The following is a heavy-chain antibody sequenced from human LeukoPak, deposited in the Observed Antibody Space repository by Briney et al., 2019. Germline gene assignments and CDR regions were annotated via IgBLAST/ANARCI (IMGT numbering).Heavy chain of an antibody. CDR1: GVSISSYY. Sequence: SETLSLTCSVSGVSISSYYWSWIGQPPGKGLEGIVYIYYSGSANDNPSLKSRATITVDTYKNQFSVKLSSVTAAETGVYYCASARSGYSYGDQVEPHWFDTWGQGTLVTVSS. V-gene: IGHV4-59*01. CDR3: ASARSGYSYGDQVEPHWFDT. D-gene: IGHD5-18*01. CDR2: IYYSGSA. J-gene: IGHJ5*02.